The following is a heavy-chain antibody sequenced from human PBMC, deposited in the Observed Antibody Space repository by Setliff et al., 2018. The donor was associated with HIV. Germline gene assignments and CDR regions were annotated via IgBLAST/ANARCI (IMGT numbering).Heavy chain of an antibody. D-gene: IGHD6-19*01. Sequence: SETLSLTCTVSGGSISSHYWTWIRQPPGRGLEWMGYIDYSGSTNQNPSLKSRVTMSVDTSKNQFSLRLSSVTAADTAVDSCARQGAVTGHSFDFWGQGALVTVSS. CDR2: IDYSGST. V-gene: IGHV4-59*08. CDR3: ARQGAVTGHSFDF. CDR1: GGSISSHY. J-gene: IGHJ4*02.